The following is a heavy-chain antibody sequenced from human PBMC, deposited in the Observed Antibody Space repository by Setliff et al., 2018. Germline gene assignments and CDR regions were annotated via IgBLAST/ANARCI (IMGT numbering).Heavy chain of an antibody. CDR1: GFSLNTNTMF. D-gene: IGHD3-10*01. Sequence: SGPTLVNPTQTLTLTCTFSGFSLNTNTMFVSWIRQSPGKALEWLARIDWDDGKYYSASLKTRLTISKDTSKSQVVLTMTNMDPVDTATYYCARMMVRGVIRYYYYGMDVWGQGTTVTVSS. CDR2: IDWDDGK. CDR3: ARMMVRGVIRYYYYGMDV. V-gene: IGHV2-70*11. J-gene: IGHJ6*02.